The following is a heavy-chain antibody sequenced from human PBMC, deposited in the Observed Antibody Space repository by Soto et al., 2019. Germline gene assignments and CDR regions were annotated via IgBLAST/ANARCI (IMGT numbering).Heavy chain of an antibody. Sequence: ASVKVSCKASGGTFSSCTISWVRQAPGQGLEWMGRIIPILGIANYAQKFQGRVTITADKSTSTAYMELSSLRSEDTAVYYCALALQTCYFDYWGQGTLVTVSS. V-gene: IGHV1-69*02. CDR1: GGTFSSCT. CDR2: IIPILGIA. D-gene: IGHD3-16*01. CDR3: ALALQTCYFDY. J-gene: IGHJ4*02.